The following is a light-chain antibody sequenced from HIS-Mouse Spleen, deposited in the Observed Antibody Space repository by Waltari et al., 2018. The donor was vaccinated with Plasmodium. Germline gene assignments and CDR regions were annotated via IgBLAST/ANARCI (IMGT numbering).Light chain of an antibody. CDR3: QAWDSSTVV. V-gene: IGLV3-1*01. CDR2: QDS. CDR1: KLGDKY. J-gene: IGLJ2*01. Sequence: SYELTQPPSVSVSPGQTASITCSVDKLGDKYACWYQQKPCQSPVLVIYQDSKRPSGIHERFSGSNSGNTATLTISGTQAMDEADYYCQAWDSSTVVFGGGTKLTVL.